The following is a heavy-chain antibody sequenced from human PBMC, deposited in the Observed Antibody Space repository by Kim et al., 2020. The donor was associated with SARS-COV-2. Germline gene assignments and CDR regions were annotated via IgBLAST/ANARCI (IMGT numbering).Heavy chain of an antibody. J-gene: IGHJ4*02. V-gene: IGHV3-7*03. CDR2: IKPDGRED. Sequence: GGSLRLSCAASGFTFSTYWMSWVRQAPGKGLEWVANIKPDGREDYYADSVKGRFTISRDNAKNSLYLQMNGLRVGDTAVYYCERQASWSFDHWGQGTLVTVPS. CDR3: ERQASWSFDH. CDR1: GFTFSTYW.